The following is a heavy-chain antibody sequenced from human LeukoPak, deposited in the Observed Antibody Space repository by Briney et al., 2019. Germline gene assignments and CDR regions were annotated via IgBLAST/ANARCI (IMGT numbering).Heavy chain of an antibody. V-gene: IGHV1-2*02. Sequence: ASVKVSCKASGYTFTGYYMHWVRQAPGQGLERMGWINPNSGGTNYAQKFQGRVTMTRDTSISTAYMELSRLRSDDTAVYYCAREYYYDSSGDMDVWGKGTTVTVSS. D-gene: IGHD3-22*01. CDR1: GYTFTGYY. J-gene: IGHJ6*03. CDR2: INPNSGGT. CDR3: AREYYYDSSGDMDV.